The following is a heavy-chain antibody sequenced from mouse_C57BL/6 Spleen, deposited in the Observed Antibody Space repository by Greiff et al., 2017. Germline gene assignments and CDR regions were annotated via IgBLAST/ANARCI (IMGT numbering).Heavy chain of an antibody. CDR2: ISSGSSTI. CDR3: ARIYYGNYYAMDY. V-gene: IGHV5-17*01. CDR1: GFTFSDSG. J-gene: IGHJ4*01. Sequence: EVKLMVSGGGLVQPGGSLKLSCAASGFTFSDSGMHWVRQAPEKGLEWVAYISSGSSTIYYEDTVKGRFTISRDNAKINLFLQMTSLRSEDTAMYYCARIYYGNYYAMDYWGQGTSVTVSS. D-gene: IGHD2-1*01.